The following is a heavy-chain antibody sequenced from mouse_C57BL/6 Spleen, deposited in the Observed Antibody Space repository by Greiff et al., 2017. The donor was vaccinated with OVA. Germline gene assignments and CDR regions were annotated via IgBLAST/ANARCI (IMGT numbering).Heavy chain of an antibody. CDR3: ARSGDYYAMDY. CDR2: INPSTGGT. CDR1: GYSFTGYY. Sequence: VQLQQSGPELVKPGASVKISCKASGYSFTGYYMNWVKQSPEKSLEWIGEINPSTGGTTYNQKFKAKATLTVDKSSSTAYMRLKSLTSEDSAVYYCARSGDYYAMDYWGQGTSVTVSS. V-gene: IGHV1-42*01. D-gene: IGHD3-1*01. J-gene: IGHJ4*01.